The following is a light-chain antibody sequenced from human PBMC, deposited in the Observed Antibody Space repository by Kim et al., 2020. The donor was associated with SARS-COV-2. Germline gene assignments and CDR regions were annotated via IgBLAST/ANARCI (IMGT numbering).Light chain of an antibody. V-gene: IGKV3-20*01. CDR2: GAS. J-gene: IGKJ2*01. CDR1: QSVSSSY. Sequence: EIVLTQSPGTLSLSPGERATLSCRASQSVSSSYLAWYQQKPGQAPRLLIYGASSRATGIPDRFSGSGSGTDFTLTISRLEPVDFAVYYCQQYGSSPQTFGQGTKLEI. CDR3: QQYGSSPQT.